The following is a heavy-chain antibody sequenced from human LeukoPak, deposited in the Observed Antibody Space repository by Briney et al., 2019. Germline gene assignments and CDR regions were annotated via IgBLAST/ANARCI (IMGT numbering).Heavy chain of an antibody. CDR2: IYYTRST. D-gene: IGHD3-22*01. CDR1: DGSISSSGYY. J-gene: IGHJ2*01. Sequence: SETLSLTCAVPDGSISSSGYYWGWIRQPPGKGLEWIGSIYYTRSTYYNPSLKSRVTISVDTSKNQFSLKLTSVTAADTAVYYCARGVTMIVVVIHDWYFDLWGRGTLVTVSS. V-gene: IGHV4-39*01. CDR3: ARGVTMIVVVIHDWYFDL.